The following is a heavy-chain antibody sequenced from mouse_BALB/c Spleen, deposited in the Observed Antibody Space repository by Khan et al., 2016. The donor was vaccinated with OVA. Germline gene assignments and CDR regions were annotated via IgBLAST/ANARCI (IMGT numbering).Heavy chain of an antibody. J-gene: IGHJ3*01. CDR1: GYTFTSYW. V-gene: IGHV1-7*01. D-gene: IGHD2-1*01. CDR3: ARGYYAPAWFAY. CDR2: INPSTGYT. Sequence: QVQLQQSGAELAKPGASVKMSCKASGYTFTSYWMHWVKQRPGQGLEWIGYINPSTGYTEYNQKFKDKATLTADKSSSTAYMQLRSLETEDSEGYYCARGYYAPAWFAYWGQGTLVTVSA.